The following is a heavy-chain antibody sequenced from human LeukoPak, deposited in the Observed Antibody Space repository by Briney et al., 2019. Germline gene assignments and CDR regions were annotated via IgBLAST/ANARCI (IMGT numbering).Heavy chain of an antibody. D-gene: IGHD2-8*01. CDR1: GFSFSTSG. CDR3: AKDKGTNSFDD. CDR2: IRHDAIAE. Sequence: GGSLRLSCAASGFSFSTSGMHWVRQAPGQGLEWVAFIRHDAIAEYYADSVKGRFTISRDTVNNTIYLQMNRLRTEDTAIYYCAKDKGTNSFDDWGQGSVVGVS. V-gene: IGHV3-30*02. J-gene: IGHJ4*02.